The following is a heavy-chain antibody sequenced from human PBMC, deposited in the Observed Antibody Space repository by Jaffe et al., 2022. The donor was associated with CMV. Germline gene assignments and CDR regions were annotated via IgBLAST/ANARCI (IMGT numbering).Heavy chain of an antibody. Sequence: QVQLVQSGAEVKKPGSSVKVSCKASGGTFSSYAISWVRQAPGQGLEWMGRIIPILGIANYAQKFQGRVTITADKSTSTAYMELSSLRSEDTAVYYCARLPDCSGGSCYSRLADYWGQGTLVTVSS. V-gene: IGHV1-69*09. J-gene: IGHJ4*02. CDR1: GGTFSSYA. D-gene: IGHD2-15*01. CDR3: ARLPDCSGGSCYSRLADY. CDR2: IIPILGIA.